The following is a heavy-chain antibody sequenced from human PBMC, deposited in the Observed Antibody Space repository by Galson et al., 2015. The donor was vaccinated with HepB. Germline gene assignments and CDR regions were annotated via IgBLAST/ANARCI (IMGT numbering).Heavy chain of an antibody. Sequence: SVKVSCKASGGTFSSYAVNWVRQAPGQGLEWMGGISPVLGTANYAQKSQGGVTITADESTSTAYLELSSLRSEDTAVYYCARLMFRGAAFDYWGQGTPVTVSS. D-gene: IGHD3-10*02. CDR3: ARLMFRGAAFDY. CDR2: ISPVLGTA. CDR1: GGTFSSYA. V-gene: IGHV1-69*13. J-gene: IGHJ4*02.